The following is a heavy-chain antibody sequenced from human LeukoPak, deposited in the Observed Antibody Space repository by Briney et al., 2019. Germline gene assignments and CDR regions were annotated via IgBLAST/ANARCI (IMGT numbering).Heavy chain of an antibody. CDR3: ARDIHYYDSSGLDY. CDR2: INAGNGNR. V-gene: IGHV1-3*01. D-gene: IGHD3-22*01. J-gene: IGHJ4*02. Sequence: ASVKVSCKASGYTCTSYAMHWVRQAPGQRLEWMGWINAGNGNRKYSQKFQGRVTITRDPSASTAYMELSSLRSEDTAVYYCARDIHYYDSSGLDYWGQGTLVTVSS. CDR1: GYTCTSYA.